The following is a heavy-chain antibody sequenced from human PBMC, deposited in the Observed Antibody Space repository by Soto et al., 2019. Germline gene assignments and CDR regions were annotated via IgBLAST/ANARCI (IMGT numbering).Heavy chain of an antibody. CDR2: VHDTGTT. D-gene: IGHD6-6*01. V-gene: IGHV4-39*01. Sequence: QLQLQESGPGLVKPSETLSLTCAVSGGSVSSGGNYWGWIRQSPGKGLEWIGSVHDTGTTHYNPSLTSRVTLSVDRSKNQFFLNVNSVTAADTAVYYCARGLSSPSAAGVWGQGTLVTVSS. J-gene: IGHJ4*02. CDR3: ARGLSSPSAAGV. CDR1: GGSVSSGGNY.